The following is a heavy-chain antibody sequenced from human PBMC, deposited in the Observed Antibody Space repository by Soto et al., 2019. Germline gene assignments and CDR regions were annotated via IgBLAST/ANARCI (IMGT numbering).Heavy chain of an antibody. J-gene: IGHJ5*02. Sequence: GASVKVSCKASGGTFSSYTISWVRQAPGQGLEWMGRITPILGIANYAQKFQGRVTITADKSTSTAYMELSSLRSEDTAVYYCARGLPYSSSWLQDRLAPWGQGTLVTVSS. CDR2: ITPILGIA. V-gene: IGHV1-69*02. D-gene: IGHD6-13*01. CDR1: GGTFSSYT. CDR3: ARGLPYSSSWLQDRLAP.